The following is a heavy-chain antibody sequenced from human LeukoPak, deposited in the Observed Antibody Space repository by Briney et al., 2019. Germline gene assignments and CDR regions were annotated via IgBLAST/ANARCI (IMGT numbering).Heavy chain of an antibody. D-gene: IGHD3-22*01. CDR2: INPSSGDT. Sequence: ASVKVSCKASGYTFTNYYIHWVRQAPGQGLEWMGWINPSSGDTRSLQQFQGRVTMTRDTSISTAYMELSGLRSDDTAVYYCARDDHDSSGYYPDYWGQGTLVTVSS. CDR3: ARDDHDSSGYYPDY. J-gene: IGHJ4*02. CDR1: GYTFTNYY. V-gene: IGHV1-2*02.